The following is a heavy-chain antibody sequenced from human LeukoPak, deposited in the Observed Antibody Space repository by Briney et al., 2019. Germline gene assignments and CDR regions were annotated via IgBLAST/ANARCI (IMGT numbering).Heavy chain of an antibody. CDR2: IYSGGST. J-gene: IGHJ3*02. D-gene: IGHD2-21*01. CDR3: ASRTASVVIATTRGAFDI. Sequence: GGSLRLSCAASGFTFTNYGMHWVRQAPGKGLEWVSVIYSGGSTYYADSVKGRFTISRDNSKNTLYLQMNSLRAEDTAVYYCASRTASVVIATTRGAFDIWGQGTMVTVSS. CDR1: GFTFTNYG. V-gene: IGHV3-66*01.